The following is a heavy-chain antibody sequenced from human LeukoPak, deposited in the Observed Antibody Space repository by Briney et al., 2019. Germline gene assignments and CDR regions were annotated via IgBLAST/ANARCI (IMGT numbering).Heavy chain of an antibody. Sequence: KDGESLKISCKGSGYSFTSYWISWVRQMPGNGLEWMGRIDPSDSHTNYSPSFEGHVTISAAKSISTAYLQWSRLKASDTAIYYCARHGYSSSWYFFDSWGQGTLVTVSS. V-gene: IGHV5-10-1*01. CDR3: ARHGYSSSWYFFDS. D-gene: IGHD6-13*01. CDR2: IDPSDSHT. J-gene: IGHJ4*02. CDR1: GYSFTSYW.